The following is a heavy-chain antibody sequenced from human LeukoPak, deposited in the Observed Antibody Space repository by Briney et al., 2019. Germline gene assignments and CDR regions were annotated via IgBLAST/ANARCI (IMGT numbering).Heavy chain of an antibody. CDR2: ISAYNGNT. CDR1: GYTFTSYG. CDR3: AREPREGSGWYRGSVD. Sequence: ASVKVSCKASGYTFTSYGISWVRQAPGQGLEWMGWISAYNGNTNYAQKLQGRVTMTTDTSTSTAYMELRSLRSDDTAVYYCAREPREGSGWYRGSVDWGQGTLVTVSS. V-gene: IGHV1-18*01. D-gene: IGHD6-19*01. J-gene: IGHJ4*02.